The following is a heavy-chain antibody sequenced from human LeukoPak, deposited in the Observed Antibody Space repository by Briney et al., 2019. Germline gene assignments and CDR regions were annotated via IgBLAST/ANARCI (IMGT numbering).Heavy chain of an antibody. J-gene: IGHJ4*02. Sequence: GRSLRLSCAASGFTFRSYGIHWVRQAPGKGLEWVAVISYDGNNKYYLDSVKGRFSISRDNSKNTVVLQMNSLRVEDTAVYYCAKEHSRISAFDYWGQGTLVTVSS. D-gene: IGHD2/OR15-2a*01. V-gene: IGHV3-30*18. CDR1: GFTFRSYG. CDR2: ISYDGNNK. CDR3: AKEHSRISAFDY.